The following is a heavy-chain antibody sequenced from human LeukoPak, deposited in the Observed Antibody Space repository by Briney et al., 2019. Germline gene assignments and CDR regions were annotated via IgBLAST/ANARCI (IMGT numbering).Heavy chain of an antibody. D-gene: IGHD2-2*01. J-gene: IGHJ5*02. CDR3: AATKGGYCSSTSCYGRRWFDP. V-gene: IGHV4-34*01. CDR2: INHSGST. CDR1: GGSFSGYY. Sequence: SETLSLTCAVYGGSFSGYYWSWIRQPPGKGLEWIGEINHSGSTNYNPSLKSRVTISVDTSKNQFSLKLSSVTAADTAVYYCAATKGGYCSSTSCYGRRWFDPWGQGTLVTVSS.